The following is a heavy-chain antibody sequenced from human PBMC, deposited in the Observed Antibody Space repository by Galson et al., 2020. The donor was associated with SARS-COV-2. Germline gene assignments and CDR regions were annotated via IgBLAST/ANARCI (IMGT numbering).Heavy chain of an antibody. CDR2: IYPGDSDT. Sequence: GESLKISCKGSGYSFTSYWIGWVRQMPGKGLEWMGIIYPGDSDTRYSPSFQGQVTISADKSISTAYLQWSSLKASDTAIYYCARALLYNGNYYWYFDLWGRGTLVTVSS. CDR3: ARALLYNGNYYWYFDL. CDR1: GYSFTSYW. V-gene: IGHV5-51*01. J-gene: IGHJ2*01. D-gene: IGHD1-26*01.